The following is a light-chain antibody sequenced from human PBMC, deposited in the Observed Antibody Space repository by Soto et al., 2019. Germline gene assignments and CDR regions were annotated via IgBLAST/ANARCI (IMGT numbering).Light chain of an antibody. CDR1: QSVSSY. CDR3: QQRSNWPT. J-gene: IGKJ1*01. Sequence: EIVLTQSPATLSLSPGEKANHSCRASQSVSSYLAWYQQKPGQAPRLLIYDASNRATGIPARFSGSGSGTDFTLTISSLEPEDFAVYYCQQRSNWPTVGQGTKVDIK. CDR2: DAS. V-gene: IGKV3-11*01.